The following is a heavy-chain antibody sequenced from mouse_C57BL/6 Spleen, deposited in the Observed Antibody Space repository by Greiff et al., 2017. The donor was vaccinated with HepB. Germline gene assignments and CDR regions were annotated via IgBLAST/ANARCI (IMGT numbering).Heavy chain of an antibody. CDR1: GYTFTSYW. CDR2: IHPNSGST. Sequence: QVHVKQPGAELVKPGASVKLSCKASGYTFTSYWMHWVKQRPGQGLEWIGMIHPNSGSTNYNEKFKSKATLTVDKSSSTAYMQLSSLTSEDSAVYYCARERDQYYFDYWGQGTTLTVSS. D-gene: IGHD3-3*01. J-gene: IGHJ2*01. CDR3: ARERDQYYFDY. V-gene: IGHV1-64*01.